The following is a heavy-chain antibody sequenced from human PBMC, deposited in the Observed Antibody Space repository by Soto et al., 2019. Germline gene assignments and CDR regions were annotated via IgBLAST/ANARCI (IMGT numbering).Heavy chain of an antibody. CDR2: IYGSGST. D-gene: IGHD2-15*01. V-gene: IGHV4-30-4*08. CDR1: GGYIIGGGYY. J-gene: IGHJ6*02. CDR3: ARDPLTTPNDYYSGMDV. Sequence: PSEPLSHTYTVAGGYIIGGGYYWSWIQQPPGKGLEWIGYIYGSGSTYYNPSLKSRVTISVDTSKKQFSLKLGSVTAAETAGYYCARDPLTTPNDYYSGMDVWGQGTTVTVSS.